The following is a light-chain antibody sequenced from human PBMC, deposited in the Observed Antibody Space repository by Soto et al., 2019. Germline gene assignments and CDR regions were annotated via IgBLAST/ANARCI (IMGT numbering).Light chain of an antibody. CDR3: SSYTSSSTPYV. Sequence: QSALTQPASVSGSPGQSITISCTGTSSDVGGYNYVSWYQQYPGKAPKLMIYDVTYRPSGVSSRFSGSKSVNTASLTISGLQAEDEADYYCSSYTSSSTPYVFGTGTKVTVL. CDR2: DVT. V-gene: IGLV2-14*01. J-gene: IGLJ1*01. CDR1: SSDVGGYNY.